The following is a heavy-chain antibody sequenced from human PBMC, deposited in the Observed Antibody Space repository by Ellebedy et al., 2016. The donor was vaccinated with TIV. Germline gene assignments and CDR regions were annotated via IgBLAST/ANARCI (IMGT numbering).Heavy chain of an antibody. CDR2: ISAYNGNT. Sequence: ASVKVSCXASGYTFTSYGISWVRQAPGQGLEWMGWISAYNGNTNYAQKLQGRVTMTTDTSTSTAYMELRSLRSDDTAVYYCARDDGRSAYRGYSYGLSGKEYYYYYGMDVWGQGTTVTVSS. CDR1: GYTFTSYG. CDR3: ARDDGRSAYRGYSYGLSGKEYYYYYGMDV. V-gene: IGHV1-18*04. J-gene: IGHJ6*02. D-gene: IGHD5-18*01.